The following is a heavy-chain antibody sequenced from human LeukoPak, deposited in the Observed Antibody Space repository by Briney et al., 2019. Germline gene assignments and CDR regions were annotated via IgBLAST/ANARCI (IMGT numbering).Heavy chain of an antibody. Sequence: GGSLRLSCLGSGFTFSTHGMNWVRQAPGKGLEWVSGIGGSIGHSTHYADSVKGRFTISRDNSKNTLYLQMNSLRADDTAVYYCAKENTKMPFRPGEATLTKGYFGYWGQGTLVTVSS. J-gene: IGHJ4*02. CDR2: IGGSIGHST. CDR1: GFTFSTHG. D-gene: IGHD4-17*01. CDR3: AKENTKMPFRPGEATLTKGYFGY. V-gene: IGHV3-23*01.